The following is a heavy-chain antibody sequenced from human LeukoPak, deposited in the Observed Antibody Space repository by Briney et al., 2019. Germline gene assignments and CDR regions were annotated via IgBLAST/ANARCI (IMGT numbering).Heavy chain of an antibody. CDR1: GFTFSSYS. D-gene: IGHD3-22*01. V-gene: IGHV3-21*01. J-gene: IGHJ4*02. Sequence: PGGSLRLSCAASGFTFSSYSMNWVRQAPGKGLEWVSSISSSSSYIYYADSVKGRFTISRDNAKNSLYLQMNSLRAEDTAVYYCARDQGSSGYPTLWGQGTLVTVSS. CDR3: ARDQGSSGYPTL. CDR2: ISSSSSYI.